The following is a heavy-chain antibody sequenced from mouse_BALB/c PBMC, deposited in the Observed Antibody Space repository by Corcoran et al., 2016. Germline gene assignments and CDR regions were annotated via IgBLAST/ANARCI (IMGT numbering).Heavy chain of an antibody. CDR3: ARWDWYFDV. CDR1: GFNSKDTY. CDR2: IDPANGNT. J-gene: IGHJ1*01. Sequence: QLQQSGAELVKPGTPVKLSCTSSGFNSKDTYMQWVKQRPEQGVAWIGRIDPANGNTKYDPKFQGKATITADTSSNTAYLQLSSLTSEDTAVYYCARWDWYFDVWGAGTTVTVSS. V-gene: IGHV14-3*02.